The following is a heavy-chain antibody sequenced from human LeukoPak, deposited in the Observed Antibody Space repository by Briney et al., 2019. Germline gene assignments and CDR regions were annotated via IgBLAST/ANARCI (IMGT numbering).Heavy chain of an antibody. V-gene: IGHV3-23*01. CDR1: GFTVRNNY. CDR2: ISGSGGST. Sequence: PGGSLRLSCAASGFTVRNNYMTWVRQAPGKGLEWVSAISGSGGSTYYADSVKGRFTISRDNSKNTLYLQMNSLRAEDTAVYYCAKEWELLPRDAFDIWGQGTMVTVSS. D-gene: IGHD1-26*01. J-gene: IGHJ3*02. CDR3: AKEWELLPRDAFDI.